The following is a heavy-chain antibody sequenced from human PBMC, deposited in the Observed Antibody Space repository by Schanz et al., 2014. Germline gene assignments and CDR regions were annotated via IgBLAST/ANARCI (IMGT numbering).Heavy chain of an antibody. CDR1: GYTFTGYY. CDR2: INPRSGGT. J-gene: IGHJ4*02. Sequence: QVQLLQSGAEVKKPGASVKVSCKASGYTFTGYYMNWVRQAPGQGLEWMGWINPRSGGTNYAQKFQGRVTMTRDTSSRTAYMELNRLRSDDTPVYYCARDSPRRVAVPGYGGQGTLVNVSS. D-gene: IGHD6-19*01. CDR3: ARDSPRRVAVPGY. V-gene: IGHV1-2*02.